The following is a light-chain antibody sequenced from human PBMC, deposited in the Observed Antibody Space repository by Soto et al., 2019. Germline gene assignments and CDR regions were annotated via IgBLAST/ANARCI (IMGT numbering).Light chain of an antibody. CDR2: DNN. CDR1: SSNIGRNT. CDR3: AAWDDSLTGLNL. Sequence: QSVLSQPPSASGTPGQRVAISCSGSSSNIGRNTVNWYQQLPGTAPKLLIYDNNRRPSGVPDRFSGSKSGTSASLAISGLQSEDEADYYCAAWDDSLTGLNLFGTGTKVTVL. V-gene: IGLV1-44*01. J-gene: IGLJ1*01.